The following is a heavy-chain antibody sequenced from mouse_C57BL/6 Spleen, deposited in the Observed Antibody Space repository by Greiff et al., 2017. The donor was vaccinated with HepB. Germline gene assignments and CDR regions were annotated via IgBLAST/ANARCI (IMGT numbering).Heavy chain of an antibody. J-gene: IGHJ1*03. Sequence: EVMLVESGGGLVKPGGSLKLSCAASGFTFSDYGMHWVRQAPEKGLEWVAYISSGSSTIYYADTVKGRFTISRDNAKNTLFLQMTSLRSEDTAMYYCARTPPDGYYWYFDVWGTGTTVTVSS. CDR3: ARTPPDGYYWYFDV. V-gene: IGHV5-17*01. CDR1: GFTFSDYG. D-gene: IGHD2-3*01. CDR2: ISSGSSTI.